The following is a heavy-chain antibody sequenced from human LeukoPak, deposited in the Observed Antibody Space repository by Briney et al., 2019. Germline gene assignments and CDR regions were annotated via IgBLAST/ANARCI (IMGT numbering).Heavy chain of an antibody. J-gene: IGHJ4*02. Sequence: SETLSPTCTVSGHSISTGYYWGWIRQPPGKGLEWIGNIYYSGSTSYNPSLKSRVTISVDTSKNQFSLKLSSVTAADTAVYYCARHLGSSWYPSFDYWGQGTLVTVSS. V-gene: IGHV4-38-2*02. CDR2: IYYSGST. D-gene: IGHD6-13*01. CDR3: ARHLGSSWYPSFDY. CDR1: GHSISTGYY.